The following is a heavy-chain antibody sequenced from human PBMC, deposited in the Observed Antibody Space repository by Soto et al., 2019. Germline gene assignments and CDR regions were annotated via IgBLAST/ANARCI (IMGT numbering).Heavy chain of an antibody. Sequence: QVQLVESGGGVVQPGRSLRLSCAASGFSFSWYAMHWVRQAPGKGLEWVAVISYDGSNKYYADSVKGRLAISRENYKNTLYLKMNSMKPVDTAVYYCAREHPTTRWRGDYSYGMDVW. CDR1: GFSFSWYA. CDR3: AREHPTTRWRGDYSYGMDV. J-gene: IGHJ6*01. CDR2: ISYDGSNK. V-gene: IGHV3-30*09. D-gene: IGHD2-2*01.